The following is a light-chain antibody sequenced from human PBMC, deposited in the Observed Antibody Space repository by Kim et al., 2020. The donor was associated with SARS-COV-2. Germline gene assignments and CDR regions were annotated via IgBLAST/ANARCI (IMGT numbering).Light chain of an antibody. V-gene: IGKV3-20*01. J-gene: IGKJ1*01. Sequence: SQGERATPPCRASQSVSSSYLAWDQHKPGQAPRLLIYGASSRATGSPDRFSGSGSGTEFTLTISRLEPEEFAVYYCQQYATSPWTFGQGTKVDIK. CDR2: GAS. CDR1: QSVSSSY. CDR3: QQYATSPWT.